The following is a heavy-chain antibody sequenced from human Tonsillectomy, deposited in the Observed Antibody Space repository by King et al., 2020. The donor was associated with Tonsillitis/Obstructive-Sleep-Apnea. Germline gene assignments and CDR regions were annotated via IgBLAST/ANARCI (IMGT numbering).Heavy chain of an antibody. D-gene: IGHD3-22*01. Sequence: VQLVESGGGLVQPGRSLRLSCTASGFTFGEYAMSWVRQAPGKGLEWVGFIRSKAYGGTTEYVASVKGRFTISRDDSKSIAYLQMNSLKTEDTAVYYCTRDGEDYYYDSSGYGDWGQGTLVTVSS. V-gene: IGHV3-49*04. J-gene: IGHJ4*02. CDR3: TRDGEDYYYDSSGYGD. CDR1: GFTFGEYA. CDR2: IRSKAYGGTT.